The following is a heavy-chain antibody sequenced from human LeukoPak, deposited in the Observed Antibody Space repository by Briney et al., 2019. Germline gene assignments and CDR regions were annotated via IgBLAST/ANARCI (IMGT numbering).Heavy chain of an antibody. V-gene: IGHV3-74*01. CDR3: ARDRGSYVDY. CDR2: INSDGFST. J-gene: IGHJ4*02. Sequence: GGSLRLSCAASGFTFSSFWIHWVRQVPGKGLVWVSRINSDGFSTSYADSVKGRFTISRDNAKNTLYLQMNSLRVEDTAVYYCARDRGSYVDYWGQGTMVTVSS. D-gene: IGHD3-16*01. CDR1: GFTFSSFW.